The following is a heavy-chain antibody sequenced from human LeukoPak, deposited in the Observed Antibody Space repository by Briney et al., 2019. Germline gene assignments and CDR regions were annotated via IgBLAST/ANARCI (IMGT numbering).Heavy chain of an antibody. D-gene: IGHD4-17*01. CDR1: GGSFSGYY. CDR2: INHSGST. V-gene: IGHV4-34*01. CDR3: ARASHDYGDYSHFDY. Sequence: TPSETLSLTCAVYGGSFSGYYWSWIRQPPGKGLEWIGEINHSGSTNYNPSLKSRVTISVDTSKNQFSLKLSSVTAADTAVYYCARASHDYGDYSHFDYWGQGTLVTVSS. J-gene: IGHJ4*02.